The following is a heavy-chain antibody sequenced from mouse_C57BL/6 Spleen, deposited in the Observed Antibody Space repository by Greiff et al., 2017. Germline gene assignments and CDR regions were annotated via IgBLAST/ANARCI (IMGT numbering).Heavy chain of an antibody. CDR3: ARNWDYFDY. Sequence: QVQLQQPGAELVRPGSSVKLSCKASGYTFTSYWMDWVKQRPGQGLEWIGNIYPSDSATHYNQKFKDKATFTVDKSSSTAYMQLSSLTSEDSAVYYCARNWDYFDYWGQGTTRTVSS. CDR2: IYPSDSAT. V-gene: IGHV1-61*01. CDR1: GYTFTSYW. J-gene: IGHJ2*01.